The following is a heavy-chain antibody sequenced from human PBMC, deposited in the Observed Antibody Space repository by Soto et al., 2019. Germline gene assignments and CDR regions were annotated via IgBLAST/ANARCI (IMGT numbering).Heavy chain of an antibody. V-gene: IGHV3-74*01. CDR1: GFTFSSHW. Sequence: EVQLVESGGDLVQPGGSLRLSCAASGFTFSSHWMHWVRRVPGKGLVWVSHINTDGGITGYADSVKGRFTISRDNAKNTLYLQMKVLRVEDTSVYYCTREAGYCSRTSCYRRAFDSWGQGTMVTVSS. D-gene: IGHD2-2*01. CDR3: TREAGYCSRTSCYRRAFDS. CDR2: INTDGGIT. J-gene: IGHJ3*02.